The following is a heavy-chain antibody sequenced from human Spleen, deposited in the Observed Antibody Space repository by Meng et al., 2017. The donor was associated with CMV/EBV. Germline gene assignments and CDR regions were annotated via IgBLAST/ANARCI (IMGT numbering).Heavy chain of an antibody. D-gene: IGHD4-23*01. J-gene: IGHJ4*02. CDR3: ARADYGGNFDY. CDR1: GGFVSSGSYC. Sequence: GSLRLSCSVSGGFVSSGSYCWNWIRQPPGKGLEWIGYIYYSGSTNYNPSLKSRVSISVDTSKNQFSLKLNSVTAADTAVYYCARADYGGNFDYWGQGTLVTVSS. V-gene: IGHV4-61*01. CDR2: IYYSGST.